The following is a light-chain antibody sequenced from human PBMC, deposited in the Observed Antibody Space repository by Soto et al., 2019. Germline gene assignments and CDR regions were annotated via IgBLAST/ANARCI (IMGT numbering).Light chain of an antibody. J-gene: IGKJ2*02. V-gene: IGKV3D-20*02. Sequence: EIVLTQSPGTLSLSPGESGILSCRTSQTVNSTYLAWYQQKPGQAPRLLISGASTRATGIPDRFSGSGSGTEFTLTISRLESEDFAVYYCQQRGKWPSTFGPGTRVEMK. CDR1: QTVNSTY. CDR2: GAS. CDR3: QQRGKWPST.